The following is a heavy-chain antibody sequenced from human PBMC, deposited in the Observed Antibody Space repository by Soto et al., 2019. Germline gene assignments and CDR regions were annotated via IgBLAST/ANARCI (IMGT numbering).Heavy chain of an antibody. Sequence: GGSLRLSCAASGFTFSSYAMTWVRQAPGKGLEWVSAISGSGDSTYYADSVKGRFTISRDNSKNTLYLQMNSLRAEDTAVYYYATVTVLRGVGFSYFDYRGQGTLVTV. J-gene: IGHJ4*02. CDR3: ATVTVLRGVGFSYFDY. CDR2: ISGSGDST. CDR1: GFTFSSYA. V-gene: IGHV3-23*01. D-gene: IGHD3-10*01.